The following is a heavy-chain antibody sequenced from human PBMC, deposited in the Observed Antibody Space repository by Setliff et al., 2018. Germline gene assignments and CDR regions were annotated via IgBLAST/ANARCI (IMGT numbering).Heavy chain of an antibody. V-gene: IGHV1-69-2*01. CDR2: VDPEDGHT. CDR3: TTGLRHGVPYFDL. Sequence: ASVTVSCKASGYTFTDYYMHWVQQAPGKGLEWMGRVDPEDGHTKYAEKFQGRITISADMSLDIAHMELGSLTSEDTAVYYCTTGLRHGVPYFDLWGQGTLVTVSS. D-gene: IGHD3-10*01. CDR1: GYTFTDYY. J-gene: IGHJ4*02.